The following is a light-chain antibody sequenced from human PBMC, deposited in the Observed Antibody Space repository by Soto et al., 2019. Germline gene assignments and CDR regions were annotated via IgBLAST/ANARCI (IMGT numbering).Light chain of an antibody. CDR2: GNT. V-gene: IGLV1-40*01. CDR3: TSYTRSGLYV. CDR1: SSNIGAGYD. J-gene: IGLJ1*01. Sequence: QSVLTQPPSVSGAPGQRVTISCTGTSSNIGAGYDVHWYQHLPGTAPKLLIYGNTIRPSGVPDRFSGSKSGTSASLAITGLQAEDEADYYCTSYTRSGLYVFGTGTKVTVL.